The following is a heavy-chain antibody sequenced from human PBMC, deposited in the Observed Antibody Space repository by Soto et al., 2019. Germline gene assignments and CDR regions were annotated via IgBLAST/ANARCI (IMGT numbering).Heavy chain of an antibody. V-gene: IGHV4-61*01. CDR1: GESVGRGTNY. CDR2: IFDAATT. CDR3: ARDRRGRADGFIYYYGMDA. Sequence: QVHLQESGPGLVKPSGTLSLICSVSGESVGRGTNYWSWVRQAPGRGLEWIGYIFDAATTNYNPSFESRVSISLDAAKNQVSLMLTSVTAADSAIYYCARDRRGRADGFIYYYGMDAWGQGTSVTVSS. J-gene: IGHJ6*02. D-gene: IGHD6-13*01.